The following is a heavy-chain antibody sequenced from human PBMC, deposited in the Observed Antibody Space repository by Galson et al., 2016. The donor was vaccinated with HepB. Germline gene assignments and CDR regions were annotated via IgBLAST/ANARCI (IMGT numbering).Heavy chain of an antibody. D-gene: IGHD3-16*01. CDR1: GFSFSSYN. CDR3: ARDRRHNYAFFDS. Sequence: SLRLSCAASGFSFSSYNMDWVRRAPGKGLEWVSYTSRTGETFYYADSVKGRFTIPRDNAKNLLYLQMNSLRDEDTAVYYCARDRRHNYAFFDSWGQGTPITVSS. CDR2: TSRTGETF. V-gene: IGHV3-48*02. J-gene: IGHJ4*02.